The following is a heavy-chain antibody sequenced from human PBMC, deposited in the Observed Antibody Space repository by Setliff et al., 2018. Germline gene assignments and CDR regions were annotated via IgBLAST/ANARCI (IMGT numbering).Heavy chain of an antibody. CDR1: GYSISSGYI. CDR3: ARDLGHGGDSDY. J-gene: IGHJ4*02. V-gene: IGHV4-38-2*02. D-gene: IGHD2-21*02. CDR2: IGHTGNI. Sequence: TLSLTCTVSGYSISSGYIWGWIRQPPGKGLEWVGNIGHTGNINYNPSLKSRLTISRDTSKNQVSLKLNSVTATDTAVYYCARDLGHGGDSDYWGQGILVTVSS.